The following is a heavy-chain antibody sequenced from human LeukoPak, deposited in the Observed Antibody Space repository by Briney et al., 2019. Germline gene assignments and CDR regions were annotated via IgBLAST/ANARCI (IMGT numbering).Heavy chain of an antibody. CDR2: ISHSGSSI. V-gene: IGHV3-23*01. Sequence: GGSLRLSCAASGFIFSSYWMHWVRQAPGKGLEWVSGISHSGSSIYYADSVKGRFTISRDNSKNTLYLQMDRLRVEDTAVYYCAMALDYWGQGTLVTVSS. CDR3: AMALDY. CDR1: GFIFSSYW. J-gene: IGHJ4*02.